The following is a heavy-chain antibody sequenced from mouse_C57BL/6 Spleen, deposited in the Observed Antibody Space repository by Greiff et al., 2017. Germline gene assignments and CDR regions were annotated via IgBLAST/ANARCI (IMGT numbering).Heavy chain of an antibody. V-gene: IGHV1-76*01. Sequence: VQLQQSGAELVRPGASVKLSCKASGYTFTDYYIHWVKQRPGQGLEWIARIYPGSGNTSYNEKFKGKATLTAEKSSSTAYMQLSSLTSEDSAVYVCASGYYNAMDYWGQGTSVTVSS. CDR2: IYPGSGNT. J-gene: IGHJ4*01. D-gene: IGHD2-14*01. CDR3: ASGYYNAMDY. CDR1: GYTFTDYY.